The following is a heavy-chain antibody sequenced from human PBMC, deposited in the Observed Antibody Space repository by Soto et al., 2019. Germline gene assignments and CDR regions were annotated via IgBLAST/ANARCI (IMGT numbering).Heavy chain of an antibody. Sequence: SETLSLTCTVSGGSISSYYWSWIRQPPGKGLEWIGYIYYSGSTNYNPSLKSRVTISVDTSKNQFSLKLSSVTAADTAVYYCARGPNGYYYDAGTFGPWGQGTLVTVSS. J-gene: IGHJ5*02. V-gene: IGHV4-59*01. D-gene: IGHD3-22*01. CDR3: ARGPNGYYYDAGTFGP. CDR2: IYYSGST. CDR1: GGSISSYY.